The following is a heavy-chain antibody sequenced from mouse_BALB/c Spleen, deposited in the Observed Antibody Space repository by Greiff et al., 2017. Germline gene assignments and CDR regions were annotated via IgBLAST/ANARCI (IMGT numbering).Heavy chain of an antibody. CDR3: ARENGNYFDY. CDR2: ISSGGSYT. Sequence: VQLVESGGGLVKPGGSLKLSCAASGFTFSSYAMSWVRQSPEKRLEWVAEISSGGSYTYYPDTVTGRFTISRDNAKNTLYLEMSSLRSEDTAMYYCARENGNYFDYWGQGTTLTVSS. CDR1: GFTFSSYA. J-gene: IGHJ2*01. V-gene: IGHV5-9-4*01. D-gene: IGHD2-1*01.